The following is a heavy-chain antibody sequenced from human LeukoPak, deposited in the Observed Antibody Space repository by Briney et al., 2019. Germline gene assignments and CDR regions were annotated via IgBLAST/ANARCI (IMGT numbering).Heavy chain of an antibody. V-gene: IGHV3-30*03. CDR3: AREIIGSYFPFDY. J-gene: IGHJ4*02. Sequence: GGSLRLSCAASGFTFSSYGMHWVRQAPGKGLEWVAVISYDGSNKYYADSVKGRFTISRDNSKNTLYLQMNSLRAEDTAVYYCAREIIGSYFPFDYWGQGTLVTVSS. CDR2: ISYDGSNK. D-gene: IGHD1-26*01. CDR1: GFTFSSYG.